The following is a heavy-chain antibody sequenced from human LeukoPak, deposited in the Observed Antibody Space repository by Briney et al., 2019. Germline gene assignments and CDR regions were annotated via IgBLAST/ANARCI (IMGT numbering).Heavy chain of an antibody. CDR2: ISSSGSTT. J-gene: IGHJ4*02. Sequence: GGSLRLSCAASGFTFSNYEMNWVRQAPGKGLEWVSYISSSGSTTYYADSVKGRFTISRDNAKNSLYLQMNSLRAEDTAVYYCARGYCSGGSCYFDYWGQGTLVSVSS. D-gene: IGHD2-15*01. CDR1: GFTFSNYE. CDR3: ARGYCSGGSCYFDY. V-gene: IGHV3-48*03.